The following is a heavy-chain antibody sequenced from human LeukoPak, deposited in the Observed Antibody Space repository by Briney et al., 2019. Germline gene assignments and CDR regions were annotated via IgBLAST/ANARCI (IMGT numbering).Heavy chain of an antibody. V-gene: IGHV1-46*01. CDR1: GYTFTSYY. J-gene: IGHJ4*02. Sequence: ASVKVSCKASGYTFTSYYMHWVRQAPGQGLEWMGIISFSGGSASYSQKFQGRVTMTRDTSTSTVYMELSSLRSDDTAVYYCATARGYDNSGYYYRWGQGTLVTVSS. CDR2: ISFSGGSA. CDR3: ATARGYDNSGYYYR. D-gene: IGHD3-22*01.